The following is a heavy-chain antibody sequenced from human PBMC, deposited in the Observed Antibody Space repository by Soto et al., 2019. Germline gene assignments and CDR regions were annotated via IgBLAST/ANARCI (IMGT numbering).Heavy chain of an antibody. CDR3: ARTHYSDRSGTDY. Sequence: SETLSLTCTVSGGSIRSGDSYWSWIRQPPGKGLEWIGYTYYSGSTYYNPSLKSRVTISLDTSKNQFSLNLSSATAADTAVYYRARTHYSDRSGTDYWGQGTLVTVSS. CDR1: GGSIRSGDSY. CDR2: TYYSGST. J-gene: IGHJ4*02. V-gene: IGHV4-30-4*01. D-gene: IGHD3-22*01.